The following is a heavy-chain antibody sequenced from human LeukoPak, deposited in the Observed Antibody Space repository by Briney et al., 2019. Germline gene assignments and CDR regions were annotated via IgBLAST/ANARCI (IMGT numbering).Heavy chain of an antibody. D-gene: IGHD2-15*01. Sequence: GGSLRLSCAASGFTFISYNMNWVRQAPGKGLEWVAYISGSGSTIDYGDSVKGRFTICRDNAKNSLYLQMNSLRDEDTAVYYCARGGGSRGYYGMDVWGQGTTVTVSS. J-gene: IGHJ6*02. CDR3: ARGGGSRGYYGMDV. CDR2: ISGSGSTI. CDR1: GFTFISYN. V-gene: IGHV3-48*02.